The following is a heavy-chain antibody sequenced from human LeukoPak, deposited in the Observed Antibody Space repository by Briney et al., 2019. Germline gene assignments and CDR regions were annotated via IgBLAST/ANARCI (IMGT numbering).Heavy chain of an antibody. CDR2: INPKSGYT. CDR1: GYTFTTLD. D-gene: IGHD3-16*02. Sequence: ASVKVSCKASGYTFTTLDINWVRQATGQGLEWMGWINPKSGYTGYAQKFQGRVTITRDTSISTAYMELSSLRSEDTAVYYCAYFMITFGGVIVWGQGTLVTVSS. J-gene: IGHJ4*02. CDR3: AYFMITFGGVIV. V-gene: IGHV1-8*03.